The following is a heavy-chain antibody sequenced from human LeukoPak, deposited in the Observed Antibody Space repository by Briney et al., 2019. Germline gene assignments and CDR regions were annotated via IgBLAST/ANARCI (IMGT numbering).Heavy chain of an antibody. CDR1: GYTFTGYY. Sequence: ASVKVSCKASGYTFTGYYMHWVRQAPGQGLEWMGWINPNSGGTNYAQKFQGRVTMTRGTSISTAYMELSRLRSDDTAVYYCARDPMDTAMVQDAFDIWGQGTMVTVSS. V-gene: IGHV1-2*02. CDR3: ARDPMDTAMVQDAFDI. J-gene: IGHJ3*02. CDR2: INPNSGGT. D-gene: IGHD5-18*01.